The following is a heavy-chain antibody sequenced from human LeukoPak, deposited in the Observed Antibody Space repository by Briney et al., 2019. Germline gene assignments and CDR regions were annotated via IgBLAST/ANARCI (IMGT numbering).Heavy chain of an antibody. CDR3: ARHYSNYVLRAFDP. CDR2: IYYSGST. J-gene: IGHJ5*02. V-gene: IGHV4-39*01. D-gene: IGHD4-11*01. Sequence: PSVTLSLTYTVPGGSISSSSYYWGWIRLPPGKGLEWIGSIYYSGSTYYNPSLKSRVTISVDTSKNQFSLKLSSVTAADTAVYYCARHYSNYVLRAFDPWGQGTLVTVSS. CDR1: GGSISSSSYY.